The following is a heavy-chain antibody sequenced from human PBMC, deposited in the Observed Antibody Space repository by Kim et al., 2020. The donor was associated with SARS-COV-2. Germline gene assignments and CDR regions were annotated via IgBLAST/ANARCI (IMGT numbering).Heavy chain of an antibody. D-gene: IGHD3-22*01. CDR2: IYYSGST. CDR3: ARQRITMIVVVTNFDY. J-gene: IGHJ4*02. CDR1: GGSISSSSYY. Sequence: SETLSLTCTVSGGSISSSSYYWGWIRQPPGKGLEWIGSIYYSGSTYYNPSLKSRVTISVDTSKNQFSLKLSSVTAADTAVYYCARQRITMIVVVTNFDYWGQGTLGTGSS. V-gene: IGHV4-39*01.